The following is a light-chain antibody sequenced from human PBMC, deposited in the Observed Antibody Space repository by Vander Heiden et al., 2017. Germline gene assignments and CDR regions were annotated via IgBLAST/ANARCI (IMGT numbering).Light chain of an antibody. CDR2: AAS. CDR1: QSISSY. V-gene: IGKV1-39*01. Sequence: DIQMTQSPSSLSASVGDRVTITCRASQSISSYLNWYQQKPGKAPKLLIYAASSLQSGVPSRFSGSGSGTDFTLTISSLQPEDFATYYCQQSYSTLVTFGPETKVDIK. CDR3: QQSYSTLVT. J-gene: IGKJ3*01.